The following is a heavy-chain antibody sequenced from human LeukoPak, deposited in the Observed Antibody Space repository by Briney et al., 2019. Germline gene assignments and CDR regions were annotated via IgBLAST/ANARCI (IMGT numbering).Heavy chain of an antibody. CDR3: AREGTGDGSALGDY. Sequence: ASVKVSCKSSGGTFSSYAISWVRQAPGQGLEWMGRIILILGIANYAQKFQGRVTITADKSTSTAYMELSSLRSEDTAVYYCAREGTGDGSALGDYWGQGTLVTVSS. CDR1: GGTFSSYA. D-gene: IGHD7-27*01. J-gene: IGHJ4*02. V-gene: IGHV1-69*04. CDR2: IILILGIA.